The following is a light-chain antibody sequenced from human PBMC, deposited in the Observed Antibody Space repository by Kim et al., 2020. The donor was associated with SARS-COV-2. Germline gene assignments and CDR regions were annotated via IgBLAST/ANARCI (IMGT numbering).Light chain of an antibody. V-gene: IGKV1-39*01. CDR3: QQVYRTPYT. Sequence: DIQMTQSPSSLSASVGDRVTITCRASQSIDRFFSWYQQEPGKAPKLLIYAASSLQSGVPSRFSGSGSGTDFTLTISSLQPEDFATYYCQQVYRTPYTFGQGTKLEI. J-gene: IGKJ2*01. CDR1: QSIDRF. CDR2: AAS.